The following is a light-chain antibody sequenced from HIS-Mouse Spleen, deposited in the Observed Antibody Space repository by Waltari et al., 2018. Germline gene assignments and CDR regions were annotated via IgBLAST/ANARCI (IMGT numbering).Light chain of an antibody. CDR2: AAS. V-gene: IGKV1-9*01. CDR1: QGISSY. Sequence: DIQLTQSPSFLSASVGDRVTITCRASQGISSYLAWYQQKPGKAPKLLIYAASTLQSGVPSRFSGSGSGTEFTLTISSLQPEDFATYDCQQLNRYPPTFGQGTKVEIK. CDR3: QQLNRYPPT. J-gene: IGKJ1*01.